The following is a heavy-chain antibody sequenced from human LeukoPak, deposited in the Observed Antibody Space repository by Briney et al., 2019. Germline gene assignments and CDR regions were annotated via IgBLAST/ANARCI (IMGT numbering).Heavy chain of an antibody. J-gene: IGHJ5*02. CDR2: LSYDGSND. V-gene: IGHV3-30-3*01. Sequence: GGSLRLSCAASGFTFSSYTMHWVRQAPGKGLEWISLLSYDGSNDYYADSVKGRFSISRDNSRNTLYLQMDSLRAEDTAVYYCARTYYYDRSGYYDNWFDPWGQGTLVTVGS. CDR3: ARTYYYDRSGYYDNWFDP. CDR1: GFTFSSYT. D-gene: IGHD3-22*01.